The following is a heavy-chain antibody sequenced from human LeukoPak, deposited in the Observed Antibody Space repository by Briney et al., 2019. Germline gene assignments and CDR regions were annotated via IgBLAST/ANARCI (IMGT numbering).Heavy chain of an antibody. CDR2: IYPGDSDT. V-gene: IGHV5-51*01. CDR1: GYSFTSYW. CDR3: ARPGSYYGSGSYLGFDY. J-gene: IGHJ4*02. D-gene: IGHD3-10*01. Sequence: GESLKISWKGSGYSFTSYWIGWVRQMPGKGLEWMGIIYPGDSDTRYSPSFQGQVTISADKSISTAYLQWSSLKASDTAMYYCARPGSYYGSGSYLGFDYWGQGTLVTVSS.